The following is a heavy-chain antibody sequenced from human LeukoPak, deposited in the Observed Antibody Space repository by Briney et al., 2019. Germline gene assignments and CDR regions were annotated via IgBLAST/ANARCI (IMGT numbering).Heavy chain of an antibody. V-gene: IGHV4-34*01. CDR2: INHSGST. Sequence: SETLSLTCAVYGGSFSAYYWSWIRQPPGKGLEWIGEINHSGSTNYNPSLKSRVTISVDTSKNQFSLKLNSVTAADTAVYFCARQLYVSASYYAPMDVWGKGTTVTISS. D-gene: IGHD3-10*01. CDR1: GGSFSAYY. J-gene: IGHJ6*03. CDR3: ARQLYVSASYYAPMDV.